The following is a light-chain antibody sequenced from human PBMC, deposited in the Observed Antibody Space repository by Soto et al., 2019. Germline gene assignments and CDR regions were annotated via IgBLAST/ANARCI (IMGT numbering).Light chain of an antibody. CDR1: HSVRSS. V-gene: IGKV3-15*01. CDR2: GAS. CDR3: QQYSEWPPWT. J-gene: IGKJ1*01. Sequence: IVITQSPATLSVSHGERATISCRASHSVRSSLAWYQQKPGQAPRLLIHGASTRATGIPGRFSGSGSGTEFTLTISSPQSEDFAIYYCQQYSEWPPWTFGQGTKVDIK.